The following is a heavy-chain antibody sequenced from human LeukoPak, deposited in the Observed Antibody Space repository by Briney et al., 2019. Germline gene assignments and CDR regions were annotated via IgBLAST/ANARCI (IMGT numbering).Heavy chain of an antibody. J-gene: IGHJ4*02. Sequence: GGFLGLSCAVSGFTFSTKSMNWVRQAPGQGLEWVSYIIADCDTTLYADSVKGRFTISRDNAKNSLYLQMNSLRDEDTAVYYYASRDYFDYWGQGTLVTVSS. CDR1: GFTFSTKS. V-gene: IGHV3-48*02. CDR3: ASRDYFDY. CDR2: IIADCDTT.